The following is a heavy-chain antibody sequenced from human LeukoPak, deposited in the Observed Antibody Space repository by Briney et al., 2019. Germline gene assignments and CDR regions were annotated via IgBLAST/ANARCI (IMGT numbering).Heavy chain of an antibody. D-gene: IGHD2-8*01. CDR3: AYGTNVAYYYGMDV. J-gene: IGHJ6*02. V-gene: IGHV3-53*01. Sequence: GGSLRLSCAAAGFTVSSNYMSWVRQAPGKGLEWVSVIYSGGSTYYADSVKGRFTISRDNSKNTLYLQMNSLRAGDTAVYYSAYGTNVAYYYGMDVWGQGTTVTVSS. CDR2: IYSGGST. CDR1: GFTVSSNY.